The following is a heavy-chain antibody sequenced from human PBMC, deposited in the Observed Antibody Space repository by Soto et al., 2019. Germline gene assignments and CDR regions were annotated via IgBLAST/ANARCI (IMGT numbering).Heavy chain of an antibody. CDR2: ISGSGGST. CDR1: GFTFSSYA. J-gene: IGHJ5*02. Sequence: PGGSLRLSCAASGFTFSSYAMSWVRQAPGKGLEWVSAISGSGGSTYYADSVKGRFTISRDNSKNTLYLQMNSLRAEDTAVYYCAKDDCSSTSCYFWFDPWGQGTLVTVYS. CDR3: AKDDCSSTSCYFWFDP. V-gene: IGHV3-23*01. D-gene: IGHD2-2*01.